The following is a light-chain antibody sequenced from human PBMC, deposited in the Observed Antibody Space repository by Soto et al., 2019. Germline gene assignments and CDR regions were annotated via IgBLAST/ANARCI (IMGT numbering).Light chain of an antibody. CDR3: MQRTRWPPIT. V-gene: IGKV2-30*01. CDR2: QVS. CDR1: QGLVYSDGNTY. Sequence: DVVLTQSPLSLPVTLGQPASISCRSSQGLVYSDGNTYLNWFQQRPGPSPRRLIYQVSNRDSGDPERFSGSGAGTDVTREISRGEAEEDGVYFCMQRTRWPPITFGQGTRLEIK. J-gene: IGKJ5*01.